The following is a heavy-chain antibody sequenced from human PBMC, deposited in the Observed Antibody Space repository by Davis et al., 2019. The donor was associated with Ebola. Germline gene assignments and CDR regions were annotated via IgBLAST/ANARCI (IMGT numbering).Heavy chain of an antibody. CDR1: GFTLSRHW. V-gene: IGHV3-74*01. Sequence: HTGGSLRLSCAASGFTLSRHWVHWVRQAPGKGLVWVSRINSDGSSISYADSVKGRFTISRDNAKSTVYLQMSSLRAEDTAVYYCVRQLGDPQQSKWGQGTLVTVSS. CDR2: INSDGSSI. J-gene: IGHJ4*02. CDR3: VRQLGDPQQSK. D-gene: IGHD2-2*01.